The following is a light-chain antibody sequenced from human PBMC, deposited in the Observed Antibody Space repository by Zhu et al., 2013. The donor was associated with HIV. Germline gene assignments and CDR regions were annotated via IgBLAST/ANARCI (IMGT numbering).Light chain of an antibody. J-gene: IGKJ3*01. Sequence: EIVLTQSPGTLSLSPGERATLSCRANRTISSTYLAWYQQKPGQAPRLLIYAASTRATGVPARFSGSGSGTEFTLTIKSLQSEDFGVYSCQQYDDWTQFTFGPGTTVDIK. V-gene: IGKV3-15*01. CDR3: QQYDDWTQFT. CDR2: AAS. CDR1: RTISSTY.